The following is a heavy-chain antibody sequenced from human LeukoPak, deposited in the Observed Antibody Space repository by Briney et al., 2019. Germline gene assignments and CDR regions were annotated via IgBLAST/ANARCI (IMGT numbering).Heavy chain of an antibody. J-gene: IGHJ4*02. CDR3: AREGGVLRYFDWSPRH. CDR2: INPNSGAT. V-gene: IGHV1-2*06. D-gene: IGHD3-9*01. CDR1: GYTFTGYY. Sequence: ASVKVSCKASGYTFTGYYMHWVRQAPGQGLEWMGRINPNSGATDYAQKFQGRVTMTRDTSISIAYMELSRLMSDDTAVYYCAREGGVLRYFDWSPRHWGQGTLVTVPS.